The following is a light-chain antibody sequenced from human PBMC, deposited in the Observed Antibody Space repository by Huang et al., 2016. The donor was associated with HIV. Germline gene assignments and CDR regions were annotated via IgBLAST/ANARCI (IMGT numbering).Light chain of an antibody. Sequence: DIQVTQSPSSLSASVGDRVTITCRASQSINNYFAWYQQKPGKVPKLLVYAASALHSGVPFRFTGSGFGINFTLTITSLQPEDVATYYCQKYNSAPITFGQGTRLEIK. V-gene: IGKV1-27*01. CDR3: QKYNSAPIT. CDR2: AAS. J-gene: IGKJ5*01. CDR1: QSINNY.